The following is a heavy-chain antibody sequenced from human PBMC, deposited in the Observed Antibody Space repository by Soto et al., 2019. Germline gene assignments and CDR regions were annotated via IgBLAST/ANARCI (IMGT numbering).Heavy chain of an antibody. CDR2: IIPIFGAP. CDR1: GGTFSNTA. V-gene: IGHV1-69*01. Sequence: QVQLVQSGAEVKKPGSSVKVSCKASGGTFSNTAFIWVRQAPGQGLEWMGGIIPIFGAPNYAQKFQGRLMISAADSATKAYMEHNPLTSEDTAVYYCATPAEPLDTPMLKGLEHWGQGTLVTVSS. D-gene: IGHD5-18*01. J-gene: IGHJ5*02. CDR3: ATPAEPLDTPMLKGLEH.